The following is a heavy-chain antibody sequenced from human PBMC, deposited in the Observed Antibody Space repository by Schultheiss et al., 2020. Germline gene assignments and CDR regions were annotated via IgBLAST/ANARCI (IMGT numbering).Heavy chain of an antibody. CDR2: ISSSGSTI. CDR3: AKDRVRWEPPDY. J-gene: IGHJ4*02. V-gene: IGHV3-48*04. CDR1: GFTFSSYG. D-gene: IGHD1-26*01. Sequence: GGSLRLSCAASGFTFSSYGMHWVRQAPGKGLEWVSYISSSGSTIYYADSVKGRFTISRDNAKNSLFLQMSRLRAEDTAVYYCAKDRVRWEPPDYWGQGTLVTGSS.